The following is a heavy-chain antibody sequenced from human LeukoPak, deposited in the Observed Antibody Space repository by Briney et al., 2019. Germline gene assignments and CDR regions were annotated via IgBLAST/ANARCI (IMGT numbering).Heavy chain of an antibody. V-gene: IGHV3-30-3*02. CDR3: AKTKVGTGLDALDI. D-gene: IGHD2-21*02. J-gene: IGHJ3*02. Sequence: GGSLRLSCAASGFTFNSYAMHWVRQAAGKGLEWVVIISYAGSNKFYADSVKGRFAISRDNSKNTLYLQMDSLRAEDTAVYYCAKTKVGTGLDALDIWGQGTMVTVSS. CDR1: GFTFNSYA. CDR2: ISYAGSNK.